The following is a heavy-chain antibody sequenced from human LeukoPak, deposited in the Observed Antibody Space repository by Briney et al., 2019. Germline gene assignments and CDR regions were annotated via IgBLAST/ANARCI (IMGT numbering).Heavy chain of an antibody. J-gene: IGHJ6*02. Sequence: GASVKVSCKASGYTFTSYGISWVRQAAGQGLEGMGWISAYNGNTNYAQKLQGRVTMTTDASTSTAYMTLRSLRSDDTAVYYCARHPINSWYYYYYGMAVWGQGTTVTLSS. CDR2: ISAYNGNT. D-gene: IGHD4-23*01. CDR1: GYTFTSYG. CDR3: ARHPINSWYYYYYGMAV. V-gene: IGHV1-18*01.